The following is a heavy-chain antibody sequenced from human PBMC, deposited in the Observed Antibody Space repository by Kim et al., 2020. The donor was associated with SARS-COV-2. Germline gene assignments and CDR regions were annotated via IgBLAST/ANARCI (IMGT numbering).Heavy chain of an antibody. V-gene: IGHV3-30*18. D-gene: IGHD3-3*01. CDR3: AKDQYYDFWSGYQVEGLDKRDY. CDR1: GFTFSSYG. Sequence: GGSLRLSCAASGFTFSSYGMHWVRQAPGKGLEWVAVISYDGSNKYYADSVKGRFTISRDNSKNTLYLQMNSLRAEDTAVYYCAKDQYYDFWSGYQVEGLDKRDYWGQGTRVTVSS. J-gene: IGHJ4*02. CDR2: ISYDGSNK.